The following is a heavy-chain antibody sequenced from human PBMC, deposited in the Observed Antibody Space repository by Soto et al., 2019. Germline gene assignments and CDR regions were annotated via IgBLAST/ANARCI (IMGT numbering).Heavy chain of an antibody. CDR1: DGSITCGGYY. J-gene: IGHJ4*02. CDR2: IYYRGST. Sequence: SETRSLTGSVGDGSITCGGYYWSWIRQHPAKGLEWIGSIYYRGSTYYNPCLRSRGTISVYRSQARLSLRLTSLTAADPATSYCARGGSGTYHVWGQGTLVTASS. D-gene: IGHD3-10*01. V-gene: IGHV4-31*02. CDR3: ARGGSGTYHV.